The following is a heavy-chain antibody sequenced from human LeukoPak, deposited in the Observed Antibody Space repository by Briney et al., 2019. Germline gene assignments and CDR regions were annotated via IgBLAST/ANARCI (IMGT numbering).Heavy chain of an antibody. Sequence: ASVKVSWKVYGYTLTELSMHWVRQAPGKGLEWMGGFDPEDGQTIYAQKFQGRVTMTEDTSTNTAYMELSSLRSEDTAVYYCASEPEYYGLGSPFHYWGQGTLVTVSS. CDR3: ASEPEYYGLGSPFHY. V-gene: IGHV1-24*01. J-gene: IGHJ4*02. CDR1: GYTLTELS. CDR2: FDPEDGQT. D-gene: IGHD3-10*01.